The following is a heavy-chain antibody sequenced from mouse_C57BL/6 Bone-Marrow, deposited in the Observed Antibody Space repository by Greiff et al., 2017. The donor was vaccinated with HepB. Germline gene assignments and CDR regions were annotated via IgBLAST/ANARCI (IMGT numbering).Heavy chain of an antibody. CDR1: GFTFSSYA. D-gene: IGHD1-1*01. V-gene: IGHV5-4*01. Sequence: EVHLVESGGGLVKPGGSLKLSCAASGFTFSSYAMSWVRQTPEKRLEWVATISDGGSYTYYPDNVKGRFTISRDNAKNNLYLQMSHLKSEDTAMYDCARFLLHDYWGQGTTLTVSS. CDR2: ISDGGSYT. CDR3: ARFLLHDY. J-gene: IGHJ2*01.